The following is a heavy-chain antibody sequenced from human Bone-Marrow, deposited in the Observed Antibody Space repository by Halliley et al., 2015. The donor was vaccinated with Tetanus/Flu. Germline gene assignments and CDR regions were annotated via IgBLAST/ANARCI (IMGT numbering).Heavy chain of an antibody. CDR3: AKDHSSSWYREYFSH. Sequence: ISNDGINKYYADSVKGRLNSSRDNSKKTLYLQMNSLRAEDTALYYCAKDHSSSWYREYFSHWGHGTPVTVSS. V-gene: IGHV3-30*18. D-gene: IGHD6-13*01. J-gene: IGHJ4*01. CDR2: ISNDGINK.